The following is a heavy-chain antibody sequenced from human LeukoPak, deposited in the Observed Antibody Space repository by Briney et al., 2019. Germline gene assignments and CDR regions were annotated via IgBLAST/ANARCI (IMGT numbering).Heavy chain of an antibody. J-gene: IGHJ3*02. CDR3: ARVRYYYDSSGYYSFDAFDI. CDR2: INHSGST. V-gene: IGHV4-34*01. Sequence: PSETLSLTWAVYGGSFSGYYWSWIRQPPGKGLEWIGEINHSGSTNYNPSLKSRVTISVDTSKNQFSLKLSSVTAADTAVYYCARVRYYYDSSGYYSFDAFDIWGQGTMVTVSS. D-gene: IGHD3-22*01. CDR1: GGSFSGYY.